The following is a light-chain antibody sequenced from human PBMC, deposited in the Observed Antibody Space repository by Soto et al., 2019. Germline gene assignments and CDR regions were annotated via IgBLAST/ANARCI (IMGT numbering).Light chain of an antibody. Sequence: EVVLAQSPGTLSLSPGERGTLSCRASQSVSSSYLAWYQQKPGQAPRLLIYGASNRATGIPDRFSGSGSGTDFTLTISSLQPEDFATYYCQQLKSYPITFGQGTRLE. CDR2: GAS. V-gene: IGKV3-20*01. CDR1: QSVSSSY. CDR3: QQLKSYPIT. J-gene: IGKJ5*01.